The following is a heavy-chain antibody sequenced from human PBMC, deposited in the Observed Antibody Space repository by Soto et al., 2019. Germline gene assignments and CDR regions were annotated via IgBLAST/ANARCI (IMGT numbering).Heavy chain of an antibody. Sequence: SETLSLTCTVFGGSISNYYWSWIRQPPGKGLEWIGYSSYSGSTNYNPSLQSRVTISVDTSKNQFSLKLSSVTTADTAVYYCARLGXPAATHRAGYYYHGMDVWGQGTTVTVSS. V-gene: IGHV4-59*01. CDR1: GGSISNYY. CDR3: ARLGXPAATHRAGYYYHGMDV. D-gene: IGHD2-2*01. CDR2: SSYSGST. J-gene: IGHJ6*02.